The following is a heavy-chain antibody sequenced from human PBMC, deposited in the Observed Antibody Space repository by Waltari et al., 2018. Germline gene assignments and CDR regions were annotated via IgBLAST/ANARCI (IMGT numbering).Heavy chain of an antibody. V-gene: IGHV3-23*01. CDR2: ISGRGGST. CDR1: GFTFSSYA. Sequence: EVQLLESGGGLVQPGGSLRLSCAASGFTFSSYAMSWVRQAPGKGLEWVSAISGRGGSTYYADSVKGRFTRSRDNSKNTLYLQMNSLRAEDTAVYYCAKPGYSSSWYQYYFDYWGQGTLVTVSS. D-gene: IGHD6-13*01. CDR3: AKPGYSSSWYQYYFDY. J-gene: IGHJ4*02.